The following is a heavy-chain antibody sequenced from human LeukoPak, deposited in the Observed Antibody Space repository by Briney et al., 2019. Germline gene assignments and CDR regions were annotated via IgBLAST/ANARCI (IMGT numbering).Heavy chain of an antibody. CDR1: GFTFSSYG. D-gene: IGHD5-18*01. Sequence: GGALRLSCAASGFTFSSYGMSWVRQAPGKRLERVSAINGSGGSTYYADSVKGRFTISRDNSKNTLYLQMNSLRAEDTAVYYCAKARRIQLCLSWGQGTLVTVSS. V-gene: IGHV3-23*01. CDR3: AKARRIQLCLS. J-gene: IGHJ5*02. CDR2: INGSGGST.